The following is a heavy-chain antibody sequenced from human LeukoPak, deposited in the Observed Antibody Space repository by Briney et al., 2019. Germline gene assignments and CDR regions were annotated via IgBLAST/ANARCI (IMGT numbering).Heavy chain of an antibody. V-gene: IGHV1-2*02. Sequence: ASVKVSCKASGYTFTSYAIHWVRQAPGQGLEWMGWITPSGGTNYPQKFQGRVAITWDTSITTAYLDLSRLTSDDTAVYYCARDRYGDGFAHLDYWGQGALVTVSS. D-gene: IGHD5-24*01. CDR2: ITPSGGT. J-gene: IGHJ4*02. CDR3: ARDRYGDGFAHLDY. CDR1: GYTFTSYA.